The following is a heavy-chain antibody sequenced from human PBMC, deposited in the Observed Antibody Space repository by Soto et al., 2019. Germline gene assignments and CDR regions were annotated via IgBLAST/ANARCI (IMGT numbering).Heavy chain of an antibody. J-gene: IGHJ6*02. D-gene: IGHD3-10*01. CDR2: IIPIFGTA. V-gene: IGHV1-69*14. CDR3: ARAFESGAFYYGMGV. CDR1: GGTFSNYA. Sequence: QVQLVQSGAEVKKPGSSVKVSCKASGGTFSNYAFTWVRQAPGQGLERMGGIIPIFGTANYAQNFQGRVTITADIFTSTTYMEPSSVISEDTAVYFCARAFESGAFYYGMGVWGQGTTVTVSS.